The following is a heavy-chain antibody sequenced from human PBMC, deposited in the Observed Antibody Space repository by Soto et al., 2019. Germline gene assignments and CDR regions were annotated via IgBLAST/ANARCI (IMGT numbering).Heavy chain of an antibody. V-gene: IGHV3-48*02. CDR1: GFKFSIDS. Sequence: GGSLRLSCAASGFKFSIDSLNWVRQAPGKGLEWSAYITSDTKTIKYADSVKGRFTISRDNAKNSVYLQMNSLSDEDTDVYYCARSVEGHFDYWGQGTVVTVSS. J-gene: IGHJ4*02. D-gene: IGHD6-19*01. CDR3: ARSVEGHFDY. CDR2: ITSDTKTI.